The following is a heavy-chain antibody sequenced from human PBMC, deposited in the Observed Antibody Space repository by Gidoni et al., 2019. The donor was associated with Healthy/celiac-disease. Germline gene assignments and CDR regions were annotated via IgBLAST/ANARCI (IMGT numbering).Heavy chain of an antibody. D-gene: IGHD6-19*01. Sequence: QVQLQESGPELVKPSETLSLTCTVSGGSISSYYWSWIRQPPGKGLEWIGYIYYSGSTNYNPSLKSRVTISVDTSKNQFSLKLSSVTAADTAVYYCARGYSSGWYDIHYWGQGTLVTVSS. J-gene: IGHJ4*02. CDR1: GGSISSYY. CDR3: ARGYSSGWYDIHY. V-gene: IGHV4-59*01. CDR2: IYYSGST.